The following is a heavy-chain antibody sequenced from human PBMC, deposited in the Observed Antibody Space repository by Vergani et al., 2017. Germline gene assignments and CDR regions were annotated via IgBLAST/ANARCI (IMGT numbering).Heavy chain of an antibody. J-gene: IGHJ3*02. D-gene: IGHD3-22*01. CDR3: VRGXLYDSSGYGAFDI. CDR1: GFTSDDYA. CDR2: ISWHSYSI. Sequence: EVELVESGGCLVQPGRSLRPSCAAFGFTSDDYAMHWVRQAPGKGLGWVSGISWHSYSIGYVDAVKGRFAMSRDNAKTSLYLQMNSMRVEDTALYYCVRGXLYDSSGYGAFDIWGQGTMITVSS. V-gene: IGHV3-9*02.